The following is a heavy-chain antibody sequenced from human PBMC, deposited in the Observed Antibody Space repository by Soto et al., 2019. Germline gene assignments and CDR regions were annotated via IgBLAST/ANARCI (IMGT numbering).Heavy chain of an antibody. V-gene: IGHV1-69*06. J-gene: IGHJ4*02. Sequence: QVQLVQSGAEVKKPGSSVKVSCKASGGTFSSYAISWVRQAPGQGLEWMGGIIPIFGTANYAQKFQGRVTITADKSRSTAYMELSSLRTEDTAVYYCARSKNGGAHPFFVYWSKGTLVAVSS. D-gene: IGHD1-1*01. CDR3: ARSKNGGAHPFFVY. CDR2: IIPIFGTA. CDR1: GGTFSSYA.